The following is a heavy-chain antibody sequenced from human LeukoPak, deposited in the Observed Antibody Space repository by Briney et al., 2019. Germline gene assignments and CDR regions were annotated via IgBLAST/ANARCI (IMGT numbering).Heavy chain of an antibody. CDR3: AKDSTLYYYDSSGYLDY. Sequence: GRSLRLSCAASGFTFDDYAMHWVRQAPGKGLEWVSGISWNSGSIGYADSVKGRFTISRDNAKNSLYLQMNSLRAEDTALYYCAKDSTLYYYDSSGYLDYWGQGTLVTVSS. CDR2: ISWNSGSI. J-gene: IGHJ4*02. V-gene: IGHV3-9*01. D-gene: IGHD3-22*01. CDR1: GFTFDDYA.